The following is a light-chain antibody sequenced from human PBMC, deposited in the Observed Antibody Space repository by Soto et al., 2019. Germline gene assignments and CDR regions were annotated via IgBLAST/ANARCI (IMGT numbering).Light chain of an antibody. V-gene: IGKV3-11*01. CDR2: EAS. CDR3: QQRNNWPRFT. J-gene: IGKJ5*01. CDR1: QSVRNY. Sequence: EIVLTQSPATLSLSPGERATLSCRASQSVRNYLAWYQHKPGQAPRLLIYEASNRAAGIPARFSGSGSGTDFTLTISSLEPEDFAVYYCQQRNNWPRFTFGQGTRLEIK.